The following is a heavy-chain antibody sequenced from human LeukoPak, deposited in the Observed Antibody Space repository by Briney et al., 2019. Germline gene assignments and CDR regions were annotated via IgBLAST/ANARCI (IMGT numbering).Heavy chain of an antibody. CDR3: ARDGPSMVRAVIPFDI. J-gene: IGHJ3*02. Sequence: ASVKVSCKTSGYTFTDYYMHWVRQAPGQGLEWMGWINPHSGGTYYAQKFQGRVTMTRDSSTSTAYMELSNLRSDDTAVYYCARDGPSMVRAVIPFDIWGRGTMVTVSS. CDR2: INPHSGGT. CDR1: GYTFTDYY. D-gene: IGHD3-10*01. V-gene: IGHV1-2*02.